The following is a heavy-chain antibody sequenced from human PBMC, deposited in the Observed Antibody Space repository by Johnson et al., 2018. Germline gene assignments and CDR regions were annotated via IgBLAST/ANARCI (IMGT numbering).Heavy chain of an antibody. CDR1: GFSFSTFA. D-gene: IGHD3-22*01. J-gene: IGHJ4*02. Sequence: QVQLVQSGGGVVQXGTSXSLXCAASGFSFSTFAMNWVRQAPGKGLEWLALISYDSTNQNYADAVKGRFTLSRDNLKNTVSLQMNSLRAEDTAVYYCARDVGYYDSSGSPVGGYWGQGTLVTVSS. V-gene: IGHV3-30-3*01. CDR3: ARDVGYYDSSGSPVGGY. CDR2: ISYDSTNQ.